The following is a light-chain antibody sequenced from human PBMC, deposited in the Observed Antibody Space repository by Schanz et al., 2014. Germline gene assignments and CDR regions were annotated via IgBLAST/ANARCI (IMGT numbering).Light chain of an antibody. Sequence: QSVLAQPPSASETPGQRISISCSGGRSNIGSNSVNWYQQLPGTAPKLLIYSNDRRPSGVPDRFSASKSGTSASLAISGLQSEDEADYYCATWDDSLRAWLFGGGTKLTVL. J-gene: IGLJ3*02. CDR3: ATWDDSLRAWL. CDR2: SND. CDR1: RSNIGSNS. V-gene: IGLV1-44*01.